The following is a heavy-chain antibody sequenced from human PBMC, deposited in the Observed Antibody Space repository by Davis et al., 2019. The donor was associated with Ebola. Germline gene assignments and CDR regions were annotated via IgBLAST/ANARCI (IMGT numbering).Heavy chain of an antibody. D-gene: IGHD5-12*01. Sequence: ASAKVSCKASGYTFTSYGISWVRQAPGQGLEWMGWIRAYNGTTNYAQKFWGRVTLTRDTSTSTVYMELSSLTSEDTAVYYCARGAKSPTNTFFDYWGQGTLVTVSS. J-gene: IGHJ4*02. CDR1: GYTFTSYG. V-gene: IGHV1-18*01. CDR3: ARGAKSPTNTFFDY. CDR2: IRAYNGTT.